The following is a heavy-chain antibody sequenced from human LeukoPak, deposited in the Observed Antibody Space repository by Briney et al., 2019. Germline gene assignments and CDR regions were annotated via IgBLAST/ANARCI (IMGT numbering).Heavy chain of an antibody. CDR1: GYIFTGYY. CDR2: INPNSGGT. J-gene: IGHJ5*02. CDR3: ARVQQLVTKELWFDP. V-gene: IGHV1-2*02. Sequence: GASVKVSCKASGYIFTGYYMHWVRQAPGQGLEWMGWINPNSGGTNYAQKFQGRVTMTRDTSISTAHMELSRLRSDDTAVYYCARVQQLVTKELWFDPWGQGTLVTVSS. D-gene: IGHD6-6*01.